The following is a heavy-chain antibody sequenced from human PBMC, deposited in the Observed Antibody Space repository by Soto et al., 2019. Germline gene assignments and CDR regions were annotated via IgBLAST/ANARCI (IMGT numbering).Heavy chain of an antibody. CDR3: AGSGSYWGIHY. V-gene: IGHV1-3*05. CDR2: INAGNGNT. J-gene: IGHJ4*02. CDR1: GYTFTSYA. Sequence: QVQLVQSGAEEKKPGASVKVSCKASGYTFTSYAMHWVRQAPGQRLEWMGWINAGNGNTKYSQKFQGRVTITRDTPASTAYMELRSLRCEDTAVYYCAGSGSYWGIHYRGQGTLITFSS. D-gene: IGHD1-26*01.